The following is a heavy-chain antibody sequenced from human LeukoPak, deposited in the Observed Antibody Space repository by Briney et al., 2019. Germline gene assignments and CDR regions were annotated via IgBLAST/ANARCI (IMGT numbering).Heavy chain of an antibody. D-gene: IGHD3-22*01. Sequence: GGSLRLSCAASGFTFSSYAMSWVRQAPGKGLEWVSAISGSGGSTYYADSVKGRFTISRDNSKDTLFLQINSLRAEDTATYYCAKASTRDSGYYFDSWGQGTLVTVSS. J-gene: IGHJ4*02. CDR1: GFTFSSYA. CDR3: AKASTRDSGYYFDS. V-gene: IGHV3-23*01. CDR2: ISGSGGST.